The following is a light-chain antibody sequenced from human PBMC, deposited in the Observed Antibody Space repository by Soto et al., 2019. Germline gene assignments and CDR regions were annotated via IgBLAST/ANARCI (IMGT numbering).Light chain of an antibody. J-gene: IGKJ1*01. CDR1: RAINKY. CDR3: QRYNNAPQA. Sequence: DIQMTQSPSSLSASVGDRVTITCRASRAINKYLAWYQQKPGKVPKLLIYDVSTLQSGVPSRFSGSGFGTDFILTISSLQPEDVATYYCQRYNNAPQAFSPGTTV. CDR2: DVS. V-gene: IGKV1-27*01.